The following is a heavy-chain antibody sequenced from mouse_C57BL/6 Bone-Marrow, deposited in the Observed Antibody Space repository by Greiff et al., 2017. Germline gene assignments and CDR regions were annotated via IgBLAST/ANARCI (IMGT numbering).Heavy chain of an antibody. J-gene: IGHJ1*03. D-gene: IGHD1-1*01. CDR2: IDPSDSYT. V-gene: IGHV1-69*01. CDR3: ARTPFYYGSSPPTAYFDV. Sequence: VQLQQPGAELVMPGASVKLSCKASGYTFTSYWMHWVKQRPGQGLEWIGEIDPSDSYTNYNQKFKGKSTLPVDKSSSTAYMQLSSLTSEDSAVYYCARTPFYYGSSPPTAYFDVWGTGTTVTVSS. CDR1: GYTFTSYW.